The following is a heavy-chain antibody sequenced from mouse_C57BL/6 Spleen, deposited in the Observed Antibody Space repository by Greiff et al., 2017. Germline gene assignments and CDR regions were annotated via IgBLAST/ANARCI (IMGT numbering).Heavy chain of an antibody. J-gene: IGHJ3*01. CDR3: AREKDGNYTFAY. CDR1: GYTFTSYW. CDR2: IDPSDSET. D-gene: IGHD2-1*01. Sequence: VQLQQPGAELVRPGSSVKLSCKASGYTFTSYWMHWVKQRPIQGLEWIGNIDPSDSETHYNQKFTDKATLTVDKSSSTAYMQLSSLTSEDSAVYYCAREKDGNYTFAYWGQGTLVTVSA. V-gene: IGHV1-52*01.